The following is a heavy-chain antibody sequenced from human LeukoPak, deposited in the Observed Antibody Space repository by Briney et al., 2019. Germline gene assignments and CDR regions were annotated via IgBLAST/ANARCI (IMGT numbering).Heavy chain of an antibody. Sequence: GGSLRLSCAASGFTFSSYSMDWVRQAPGKGLEWVSSISSSSSYIYYADSVKGRFTISRDNAKNSLYLQMNSLRAEDTAVYYCARDRGISGWPFDNWGQGTLVTVSS. CDR2: ISSSSSYI. D-gene: IGHD6-19*01. V-gene: IGHV3-21*01. CDR3: ARDRGISGWPFDN. J-gene: IGHJ4*02. CDR1: GFTFSSYS.